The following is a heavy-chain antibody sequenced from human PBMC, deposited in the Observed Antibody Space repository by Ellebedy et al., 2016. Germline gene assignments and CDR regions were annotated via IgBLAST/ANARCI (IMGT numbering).Heavy chain of an antibody. Sequence: GGSLRLXXAASGFTFSSYSMNWVRQAPGKGLEWVSYISSSGSTIYYADSVKGRFTISRDNAKNSLYLQMNSLRAEDTAVYYCARDGSGSYRYPDYWGQGTLVTVSS. D-gene: IGHD3-10*01. J-gene: IGHJ4*02. CDR3: ARDGSGSYRYPDY. V-gene: IGHV3-48*04. CDR2: ISSSGSTI. CDR1: GFTFSSYS.